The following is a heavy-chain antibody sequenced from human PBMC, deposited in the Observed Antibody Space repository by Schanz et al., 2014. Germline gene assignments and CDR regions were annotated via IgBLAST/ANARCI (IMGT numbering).Heavy chain of an antibody. CDR1: GFIFNDYY. J-gene: IGHJ4*02. D-gene: IGHD2-21*02. CDR3: VKAAISGFDY. V-gene: IGHV3-30*18. Sequence: QVQLVESGGGLVKPGGSLRLSCAASGFIFNDYYMNWIRQAPGKGLEWVAVISHYGSHEDYADSVKGRFTVSRDDSKTTLYLQMNSLRTEDTAMYYCVKAAISGFDYWGQGTLVTVSS. CDR2: ISHYGSHE.